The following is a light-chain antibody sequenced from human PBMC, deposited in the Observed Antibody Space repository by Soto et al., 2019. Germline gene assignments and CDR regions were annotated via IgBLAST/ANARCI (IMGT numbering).Light chain of an antibody. CDR1: ISDVGGYDY. J-gene: IGLJ1*01. CDR2: DVS. Sequence: QSVLTQPASVSGSPGQSITISCTGTISDVGGYDYVSWYQQHPGKAPKLMIYDVSNRPSGVSNRFSGSKSGNTASLTISGLQADDEADYYCSSYTTSSTYVFGTGTKVNVL. CDR3: SSYTTSSTYV. V-gene: IGLV2-14*01.